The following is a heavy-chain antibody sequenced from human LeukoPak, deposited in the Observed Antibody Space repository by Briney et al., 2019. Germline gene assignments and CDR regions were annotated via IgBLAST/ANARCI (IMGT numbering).Heavy chain of an antibody. D-gene: IGHD3/OR15-3a*01. Sequence: PSETLSLTCTVSGGSISSYYWSWIRQPAGKGLEWIGRIYTSGSTNYNPSLKSRVTMSVDTSKNQFSLKLSSVTAADTAVYYCARESAMDAVNDAFDIWGQGTMVTVSS. CDR3: ARESAMDAVNDAFDI. CDR2: IYTSGST. CDR1: GGSISSYY. J-gene: IGHJ3*02. V-gene: IGHV4-4*07.